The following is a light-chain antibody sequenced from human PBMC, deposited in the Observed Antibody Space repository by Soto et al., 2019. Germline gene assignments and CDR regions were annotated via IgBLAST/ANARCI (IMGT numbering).Light chain of an antibody. Sequence: DIQMTQSPSSLSASLGDRVTITCRASQTINNYFHWYQQRPGEAPKLLMYSASNLQTGVPPRFSGSGSGTHFTLTISSLQPEDFATYYCQQSSSTPHTFGQGTLVEIK. CDR1: QTINNY. CDR2: SAS. J-gene: IGKJ2*01. V-gene: IGKV1-39*01. CDR3: QQSSSTPHT.